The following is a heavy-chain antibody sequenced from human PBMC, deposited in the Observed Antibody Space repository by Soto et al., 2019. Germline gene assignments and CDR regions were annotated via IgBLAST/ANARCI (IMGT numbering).Heavy chain of an antibody. J-gene: IGHJ5*02. CDR2: ISSSGSTI. D-gene: IGHD4-4*01. Sequence: QVQLVESGGDLVKPGGSLRLSCAASGFTFSGYYMSWIRQAPGKGLEWVSYISSSGSTIYYADSVKGRFTISRDNAKNSLYLQMNSLRAEDKAVYYCARDPPPTATTTRGWFDPWGQGTLVIVSS. CDR1: GFTFSGYY. CDR3: ARDPPPTATTTRGWFDP. V-gene: IGHV3-11*01.